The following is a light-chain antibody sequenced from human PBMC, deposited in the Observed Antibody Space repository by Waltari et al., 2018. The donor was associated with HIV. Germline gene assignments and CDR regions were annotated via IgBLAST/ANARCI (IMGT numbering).Light chain of an antibody. CDR3: CSYAGSSTYV. CDR1: SSDVGDYNS. CDR2: DVS. Sequence: QSALTQPASVSGSPGQSITFSCIGTSSDVGDYNSVSWYQQLPGKAPRLMIYDVSKRPSVVSNRFSGSKSGNTASLTISGLQADDEADYYCCSYAGSSTYVFGTGTKVTVL. J-gene: IGLJ1*01. V-gene: IGLV2-23*02.